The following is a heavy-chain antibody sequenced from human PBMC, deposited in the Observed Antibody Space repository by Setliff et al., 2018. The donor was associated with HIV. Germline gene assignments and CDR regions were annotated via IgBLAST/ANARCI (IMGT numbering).Heavy chain of an antibody. CDR3: ARGGGMNIVVVPAAHDAFDI. D-gene: IGHD2-2*01. CDR2: IIPIFGSA. CDR1: GGTFSSYA. Sequence: ASVKVSCKASGGTFSSYAISWVRQAPGQGLEWMGRIIPIFGSANYAQKFQGRVTITADKSTSTAYMDLSSLRSEDTAVYYCARGGGMNIVVVPAAHDAFDIWGQGTMVTVSS. J-gene: IGHJ3*02. V-gene: IGHV1-69*06.